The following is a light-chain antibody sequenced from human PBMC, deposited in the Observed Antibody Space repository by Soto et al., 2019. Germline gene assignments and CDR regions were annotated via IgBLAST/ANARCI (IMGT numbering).Light chain of an antibody. CDR2: QVS. Sequence: QSVLTQPPSASGSPGQSVTISCTGTSSDVGGYDYVSWCQQHPGKAPKLMIYQVSKRPSGVPDRFSGSKSGNTASLTVSGLQTEDEADYYCSSYAGDNSGVFGTGTKVTVL. J-gene: IGLJ1*01. V-gene: IGLV2-8*01. CDR3: SSYAGDNSGV. CDR1: SSDVGGYDY.